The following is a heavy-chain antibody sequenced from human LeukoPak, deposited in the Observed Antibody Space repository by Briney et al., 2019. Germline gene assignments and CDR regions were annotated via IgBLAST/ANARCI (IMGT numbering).Heavy chain of an antibody. J-gene: IGHJ6*02. CDR2: INPSGGST. V-gene: IGHV1-46*01. Sequence: ASVKVSCKASGYTFTSYYMHWVRQAPGQGLEWMGIINPSGGSTSYAQKFQGRVTMTRDMSTSTVYMELSSLRSDDTAVYYCARGASSGWYDYYYYGMDVWGQGTTVTVSS. CDR3: ARGASSGWYDYYYYGMDV. D-gene: IGHD6-19*01. CDR1: GYTFTSYY.